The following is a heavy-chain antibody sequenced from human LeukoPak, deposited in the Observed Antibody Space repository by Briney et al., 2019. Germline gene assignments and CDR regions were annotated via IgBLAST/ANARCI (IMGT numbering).Heavy chain of an antibody. V-gene: IGHV4-4*02. CDR3: ARDVGTALVTGDY. CDR1: GGSISSNNW. J-gene: IGHJ4*02. D-gene: IGHD5-18*01. Sequence: SETLSLTCTVSGGSISSNNWWSWVRQPPGQGLEWIGEIYHSGSANYNPSLKSRVTISVDKSKNQLSLKLISVTAADTAVYYCARDVGTALVTGDYWGQGTLVTVSS. CDR2: IYHSGSA.